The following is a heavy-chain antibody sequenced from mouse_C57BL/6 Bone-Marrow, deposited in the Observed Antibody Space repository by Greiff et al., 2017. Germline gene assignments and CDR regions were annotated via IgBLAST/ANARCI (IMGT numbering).Heavy chain of an antibody. CDR3: AELVTTGVSVDY. CDR1: GYSITSGYY. J-gene: IGHJ2*01. Sequence: DVKLQESGPGLVKPSQSLSLTCSVTGYSITSGYYWNWIRQFPGNKLEWMGYISYDGSNNYNPYLKNRISITRDKSTNQFCLKLNSVTTEDTATYYGAELVTTGVSVDYWGQGTTLTVSS. D-gene: IGHD1-1*01. V-gene: IGHV3-6*01. CDR2: ISYDGSN.